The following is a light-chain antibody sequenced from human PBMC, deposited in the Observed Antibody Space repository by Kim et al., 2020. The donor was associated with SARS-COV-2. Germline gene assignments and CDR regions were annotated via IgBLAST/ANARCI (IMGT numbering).Light chain of an antibody. CDR2: AAS. CDR1: QDIANY. V-gene: IGKV1-27*01. CDR3: QKYDSAPWT. Sequence: SVEAGVTITCRASQDIANYLAWYQQKPGKVPKLLVYAASALKSGVPSRFSGRRSGTDFTLTISNLQPEDVATYYCQKYDSAPWTFGQGTKVDIK. J-gene: IGKJ1*01.